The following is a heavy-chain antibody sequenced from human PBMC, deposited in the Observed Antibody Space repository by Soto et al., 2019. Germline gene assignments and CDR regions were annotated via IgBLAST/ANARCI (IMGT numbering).Heavy chain of an antibody. D-gene: IGHD3-9*01. CDR2: ISGSGAGR. V-gene: IGHV3-23*01. J-gene: IGHJ4*02. CDR3: AKSLTGDSRSTFDC. CDR1: GFTFSSFA. Sequence: EVQLLESGGGLVQPGGSLRLSCAASGFTFSSFAMSWIRQAPGKGLEWVSGISGSGAGRYYGDSVKGRFTISRDNSKNTLYLQMNSLRGEDTAVYYCAKSLTGDSRSTFDCWGQGTLVSVSS.